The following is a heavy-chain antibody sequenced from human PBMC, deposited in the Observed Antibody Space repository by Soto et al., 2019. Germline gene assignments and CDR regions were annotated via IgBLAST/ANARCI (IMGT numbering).Heavy chain of an antibody. Sequence: SQTLSLTCVISGDSVSTNSATWNCIIQSPSRFLEWLGRTYLRSKWYNEYAVSVKSRIAIRPDTSKNLFSLQLSSVTPEDTAVYFCARAAVAFDAFDLWGQGTVVTVS. CDR3: ARAAVAFDAFDL. D-gene: IGHD2-15*01. CDR1: GDSVSTNSAT. CDR2: TYLRSKWYN. V-gene: IGHV6-1*01. J-gene: IGHJ3*01.